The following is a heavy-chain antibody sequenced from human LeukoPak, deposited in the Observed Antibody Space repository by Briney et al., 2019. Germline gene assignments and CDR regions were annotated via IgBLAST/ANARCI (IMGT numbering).Heavy chain of an antibody. Sequence: GASVKVSCKASGYTFTGYYMHWVRQAPGKGLEWMEGFDPEDGETIYAQKFQGRVTMTEDTSTDTAYMELSSLRSEDTAVYYCATLELELDAFDIWGQGTMVTVSS. CDR3: ATLELELDAFDI. CDR1: GYTFTGYY. CDR2: FDPEDGET. D-gene: IGHD1-7*01. J-gene: IGHJ3*02. V-gene: IGHV1-24*01.